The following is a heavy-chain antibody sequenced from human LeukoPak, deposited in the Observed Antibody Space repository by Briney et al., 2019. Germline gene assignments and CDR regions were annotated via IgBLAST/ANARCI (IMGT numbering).Heavy chain of an antibody. CDR2: IYYTGNT. Sequence: SETLSLTCTVSGVSISSSYSYWGWIRQPPGMGLEWIGSIYYTGNTYYNASLKSQVSISIDTSKNQFSLKLSSVTAADTAVYYCARWRRGSYYFDYWGQGTLVTVSS. CDR1: GVSISSSYSY. V-gene: IGHV4-39*01. CDR3: ARWRRGSYYFDY. J-gene: IGHJ4*02. D-gene: IGHD1-26*01.